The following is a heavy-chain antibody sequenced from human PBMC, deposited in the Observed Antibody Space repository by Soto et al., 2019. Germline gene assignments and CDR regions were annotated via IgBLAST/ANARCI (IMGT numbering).Heavy chain of an antibody. CDR2: ISYDGSNK. Sequence: SGGSLRLSCAASGFTFSSYGMHWVRQAPGKGLEWVAVISYDGSNKYYADSVKGRFTISRDNSKNTLYLQMNSLRAEDTAVYYCAKEVMGYCSSTSCSYNWFDPWGQGTLVTVSS. J-gene: IGHJ5*02. D-gene: IGHD2-2*01. CDR1: GFTFSSYG. V-gene: IGHV3-30*18. CDR3: AKEVMGYCSSTSCSYNWFDP.